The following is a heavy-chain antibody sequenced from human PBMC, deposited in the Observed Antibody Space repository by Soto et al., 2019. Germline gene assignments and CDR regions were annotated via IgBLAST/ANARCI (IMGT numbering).Heavy chain of an antibody. V-gene: IGHV3-23*01. J-gene: IGHJ3*02. CDR3: AKDEVSYGDYHRSAFDI. Sequence: GGSLRLSCAASGFTFSSYAMSWVRQAPGKGLEWVSAISGSGGSTYYADSVKGRFTISRDNSKNTLYLQMNSLRAEDTAVYYCAKDEVSYGDYHRSAFDIWGQGTMVTISS. CDR1: GFTFSSYA. D-gene: IGHD4-17*01. CDR2: ISGSGGST.